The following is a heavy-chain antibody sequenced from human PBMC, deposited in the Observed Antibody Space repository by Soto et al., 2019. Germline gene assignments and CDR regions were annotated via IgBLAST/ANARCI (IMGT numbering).Heavy chain of an antibody. CDR1: GFTFSSYG. D-gene: IGHD6-13*01. CDR2: IWYDGSNK. Sequence: QVKLVESGGGVVQPGRSLRLSCAASGFTFSSYGMHWVRQAPGKGLEWVAVIWYDGSNKYYADSVKGRFTISRDNSKNTLYLQMNSLRAEDTAVYYCASTKQVAFDYWGQGTLVTVSS. V-gene: IGHV3-33*01. CDR3: ASTKQVAFDY. J-gene: IGHJ4*02.